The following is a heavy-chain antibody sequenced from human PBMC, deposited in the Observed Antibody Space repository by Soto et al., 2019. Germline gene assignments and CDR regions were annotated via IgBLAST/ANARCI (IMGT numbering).Heavy chain of an antibody. D-gene: IGHD4-17*01. Sequence: EVQLVESGGGLVQPGGSLRLSCAASGFTVSSNYMSWVRQAPGKGLEWVSVIYSGGSTYYADSVKGRFTISRDNSKNTLYLQMNSPRAEDTAVYYCARGGYGDYGFYYGMDVWGQGTTVTVSS. CDR3: ARGGYGDYGFYYGMDV. CDR1: GFTVSSNY. J-gene: IGHJ6*02. V-gene: IGHV3-66*01. CDR2: IYSGGST.